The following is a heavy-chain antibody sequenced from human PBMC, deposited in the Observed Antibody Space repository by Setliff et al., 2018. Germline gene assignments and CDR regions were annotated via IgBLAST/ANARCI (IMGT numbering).Heavy chain of an antibody. J-gene: IGHJ4*01. D-gene: IGHD4-17*01. CDR2: INTKTGDP. V-gene: IGHV7-4-1*02. Sequence: GPSVKVSCKASGYSLSNYVMNWVRQAPGQGLEWMGWINTKTGDPSYAQGYTGRFAFSLDTSDSTTYLDISTLKAEDTATYFCARADHLVTTTFDYWGQGTLVTVSS. CDR3: ARADHLVTTTFDY. CDR1: GYSLSNYV.